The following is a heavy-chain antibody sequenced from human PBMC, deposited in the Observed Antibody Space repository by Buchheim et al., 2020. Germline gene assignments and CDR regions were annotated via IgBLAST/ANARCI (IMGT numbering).Heavy chain of an antibody. CDR1: GFTFSSYA. CDR2: ISGSGAGT. J-gene: IGHJ4*02. D-gene: IGHD5-24*01. CDR3: AKDPGGSDGYKHFDS. Sequence: EVQLLESGGDLVQPGGSLRHSCAASGFTFSSYAMSWVRQAPGKGLEWVSAISGSGAGTYYADSVKGRFTISRDNSKNTLYLQMNSLRAEDTAVYYCAKDPGGSDGYKHFDSWGQGTL. V-gene: IGHV3-23*01.